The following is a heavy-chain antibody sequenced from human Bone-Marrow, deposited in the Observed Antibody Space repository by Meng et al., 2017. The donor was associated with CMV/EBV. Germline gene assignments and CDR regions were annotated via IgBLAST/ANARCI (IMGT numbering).Heavy chain of an antibody. CDR2: IIPILGIA. D-gene: IGHD6-19*01. Sequence: SVKVSCKASGGTFSSYTISWVRQAPGQGLEWMGRIIPILGIANYAQKFQGRVTMTRNTSISTAYMELSSLRSEDTAVYYCARAGSSGWDYYYYYGMDVWGQGTTVTVSS. CDR1: GGTFSSYT. CDR3: ARAGSSGWDYYYYYGMDV. V-gene: IGHV1-69*02. J-gene: IGHJ6*02.